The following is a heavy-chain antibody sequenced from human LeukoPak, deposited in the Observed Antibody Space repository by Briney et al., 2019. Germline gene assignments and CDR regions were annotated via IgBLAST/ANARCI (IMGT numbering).Heavy chain of an antibody. J-gene: IGHJ4*01. Sequence: SSETLSLTCTVSGASINNNFWTWIRQPPGKGLEWLGYIYSSGSANYNPSLKSRVIISGDTSKNQISLNLTSVTAADTAVYFCARHRDYYDTWGHGTLVTVSS. D-gene: IGHD3-22*01. V-gene: IGHV4-59*08. CDR2: IYSSGSA. CDR1: GASINNNF. CDR3: ARHRDYYDT.